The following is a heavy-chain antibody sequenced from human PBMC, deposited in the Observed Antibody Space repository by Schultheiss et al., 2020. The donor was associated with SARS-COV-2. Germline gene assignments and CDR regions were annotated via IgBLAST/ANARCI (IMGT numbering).Heavy chain of an antibody. D-gene: IGHD4-17*01. V-gene: IGHV4-59*01. CDR2: IYYSGST. CDR1: GGSISSYY. Sequence: SQTLSLTCTVSGGSISSYYWSWIRQPPGKGLEWIGYIYYSGSTNYNPSLKSRVTISADTSKNQFSLKLSSVTAADTAVYYCARERPYGGYDYWGQGTLVTVSS. CDR3: ARERPYGGYDY. J-gene: IGHJ4*02.